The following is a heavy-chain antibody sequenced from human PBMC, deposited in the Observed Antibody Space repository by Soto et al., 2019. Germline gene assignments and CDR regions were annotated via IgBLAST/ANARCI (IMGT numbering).Heavy chain of an antibody. CDR3: ARLDYSGLGSKYFYYMDV. Sequence: QLQLQESGPGLVKPSETLSLTCTVSGGSVRSSRYYWGWIRQPPGKGLECIGTIYFSGKSYYNPSLKSRVTMSVDTSKNQFSLEVSSVAAADTAIYYSARLDYSGLGSKYFYYMDVWGKGTTVTVSS. V-gene: IGHV4-39*01. J-gene: IGHJ6*03. CDR1: GGSVRSSRYY. CDR2: IYFSGKS. D-gene: IGHD4-4*01.